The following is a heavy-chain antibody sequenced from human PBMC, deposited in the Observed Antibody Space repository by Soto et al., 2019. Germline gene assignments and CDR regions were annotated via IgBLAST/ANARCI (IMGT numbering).Heavy chain of an antibody. CDR1: GFTFSNYG. CDR3: AKDLGYDGSGIEI. J-gene: IGHJ4*02. CDR2: TSGSGDTT. V-gene: IGHV3-23*01. Sequence: EVQLLESGGGLLQPGGSLRLSCAVSGFTFSNYGMSWVRQAPGKGREWVAATSGSGDTTYYADSVKGRFTISRDNSKKTLYVQINSLRADDTAVYYCAKDLGYDGSGIEIWGQGTLVTVS. D-gene: IGHD3-10*01.